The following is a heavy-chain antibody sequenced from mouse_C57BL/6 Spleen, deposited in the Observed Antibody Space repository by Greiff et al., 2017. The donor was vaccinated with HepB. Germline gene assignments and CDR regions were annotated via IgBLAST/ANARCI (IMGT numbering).Heavy chain of an antibody. Sequence: EVQLQQSGAELVRPGASVKLSCTASGFNIKDYYMHWVKQRPEQGLEWIGRIDPEDGDTEYAPKFQGKATMTADTSSTTAYLQLSSLTSEDTAVYYCITDKDSDVGFAYWGQGTLVTVSA. V-gene: IGHV14-1*01. CDR2: IDPEDGDT. CDR3: ITDKDSDVGFAY. J-gene: IGHJ3*01. CDR1: GFNIKDYY.